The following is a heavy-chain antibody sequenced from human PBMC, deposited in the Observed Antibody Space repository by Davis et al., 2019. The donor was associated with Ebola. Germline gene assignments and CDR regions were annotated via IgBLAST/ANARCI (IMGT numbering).Heavy chain of an antibody. CDR2: ISQSGST. Sequence: SETLSLTCAVSGDSISSSNWWSWVRQPPGKGLEWIGEISQSGSTNYNPSLKSRVTISVDKSKNQFSLKLSSVTAADTAVYYCARDYRSGSYYFFDYWGQGTLVTVSS. D-gene: IGHD1-26*01. V-gene: IGHV4-4*02. J-gene: IGHJ4*02. CDR3: ARDYRSGSYYFFDY. CDR1: GDSISSSNW.